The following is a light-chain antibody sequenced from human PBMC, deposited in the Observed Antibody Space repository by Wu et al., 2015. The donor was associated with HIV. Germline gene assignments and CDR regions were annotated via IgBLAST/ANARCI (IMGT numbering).Light chain of an antibody. J-gene: IGKJ1*01. CDR2: GSS. V-gene: IGKV3-15*01. Sequence: IVMTQSPATLSLSPGERATFSCRASQSVGGDLAWYQQKPGQAPRLLIYGSSTRPTGIPARFSGSGSGTEFTLTISSMQSEDFALYYCQQYNNWPLWTFGQGTKVEIK. CDR1: QSVGGD. CDR3: QQYNNWPLWT.